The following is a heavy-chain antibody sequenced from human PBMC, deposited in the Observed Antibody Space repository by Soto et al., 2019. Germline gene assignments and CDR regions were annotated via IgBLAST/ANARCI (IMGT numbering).Heavy chain of an antibody. CDR1: GASISGFY. CDR2: IYATATT. J-gene: IGHJ5*02. D-gene: IGHD1-1*01. V-gene: IGHV4-4*07. Sequence: SETLSLTCTVSGASISGFYWSWIRKSAGKGLEWIGRIYATATTDYNPSLKSRVMMSVDTSKKQFSLKLRSVTAADTAVYYCVRDGTKTLRDWFDPWGQGIAVTVSS. CDR3: VRDGTKTLRDWFDP.